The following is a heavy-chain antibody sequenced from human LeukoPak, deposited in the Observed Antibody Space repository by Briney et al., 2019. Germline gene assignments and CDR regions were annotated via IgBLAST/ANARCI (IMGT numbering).Heavy chain of an antibody. Sequence: PSETLSLTCSVSGVSISSGSNYWGWTRQPPGKTLEWIGSIYSSGSTYYNSSLKSRVIILIDTSKNHFSLTLSSVTAADTAVYYCTRSDGYGLVGIWGQGTMVTVSS. CDR2: IYSSGST. J-gene: IGHJ3*01. CDR3: TRSDGYGLVGI. V-gene: IGHV4-39*07. CDR1: GVSISSGSNY. D-gene: IGHD3-10*01.